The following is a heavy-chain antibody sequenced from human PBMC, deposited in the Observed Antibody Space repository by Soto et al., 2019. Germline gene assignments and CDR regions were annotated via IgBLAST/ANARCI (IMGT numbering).Heavy chain of an antibody. J-gene: IGHJ6*02. V-gene: IGHV3-30-3*01. CDR2: ISYDGSNK. CDR1: GFTFSSYA. Sequence: VQLVESGGGVVQPGRSLRLSCAASGFTFSSYAMHWVRQAPGKGLEWVAVISYDGSNKYYADSVKGRFTISRDNSKNTLYLQMNSLRAEDTAVYYCARDYTVSPNGMDVWGQGTTVTVSS. CDR3: ARDYTVSPNGMDV. D-gene: IGHD3-16*01.